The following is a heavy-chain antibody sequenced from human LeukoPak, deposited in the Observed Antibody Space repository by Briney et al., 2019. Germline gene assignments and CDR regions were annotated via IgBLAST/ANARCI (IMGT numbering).Heavy chain of an antibody. Sequence: SETLSLTCAVYGGSFSGYYWSWIRQPPGKGLEWIGEINHSGSTNYNPSLKSRVTISVDTSKNQFSLKLSSVTAADTAVYYCARGRGLSSSSLYYFDYWGQGTLVTVSS. V-gene: IGHV4-34*01. CDR1: GGSFSGYY. CDR2: INHSGST. D-gene: IGHD6-13*01. CDR3: ARGRGLSSSSLYYFDY. J-gene: IGHJ4*02.